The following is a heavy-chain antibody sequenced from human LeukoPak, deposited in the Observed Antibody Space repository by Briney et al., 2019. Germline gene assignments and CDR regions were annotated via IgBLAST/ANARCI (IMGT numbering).Heavy chain of an antibody. J-gene: IGHJ5*02. V-gene: IGHV3-7*04. D-gene: IGHD2-21*01. CDR2: IKQDGSEK. CDR1: GFTFSNYW. CDR3: ARGHIGMSS. Sequence: PGGSLRLSCAASGFTFSNYWMSWVRQAPGKGLEWVANIKQDGSEKYYVDSVKGLFTISRDNAKNSLYLQMNSLRAEDTAVYYCARGHIGMSSWGQGTLVTVSS.